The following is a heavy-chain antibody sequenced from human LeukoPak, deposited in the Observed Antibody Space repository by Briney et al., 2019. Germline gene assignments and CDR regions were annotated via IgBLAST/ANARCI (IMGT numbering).Heavy chain of an antibody. Sequence: GRSLRLSCAASGFTFDDYAMHWVRQAPGKGLEWVSGISWNSGSIGYADSVKGQFTISRDNAKNSLYLQMNSLRAEDTALYYCAKDIEAHRGVPYYFDYWGQGTLVTVSS. D-gene: IGHD3-10*01. J-gene: IGHJ4*02. CDR2: ISWNSGSI. CDR3: AKDIEAHRGVPYYFDY. V-gene: IGHV3-9*01. CDR1: GFTFDDYA.